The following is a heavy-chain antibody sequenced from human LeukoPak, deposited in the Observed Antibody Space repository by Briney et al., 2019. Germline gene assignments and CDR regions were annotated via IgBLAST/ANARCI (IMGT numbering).Heavy chain of an antibody. V-gene: IGHV3-73*01. CDR3: ARGPDYYGSGTYVS. J-gene: IGHJ5*02. Sequence: PGGSLRLSCAASGFTFSGSAMHWVRQASGKGLEWVGRIRSKANNYATAYAASVRGRFTISRDDSKNTAYLQMNSLTAEDTAVYYCARGPDYYGSGTYVSWGQGTLVTVSS. D-gene: IGHD3-10*01. CDR1: GFTFSGSA. CDR2: IRSKANNYAT.